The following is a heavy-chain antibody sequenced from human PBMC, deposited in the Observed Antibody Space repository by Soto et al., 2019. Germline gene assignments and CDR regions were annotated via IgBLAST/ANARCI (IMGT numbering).Heavy chain of an antibody. CDR1: GGTFSNYP. J-gene: IGHJ2*01. D-gene: IGHD5-12*01. Sequence: QVQVVQSGAEVKKPGSSVKVSCKASGGTFSNYPISWVRQAPGQGLEWMGGIIPIFGTVNYAQKFQGRVTTTADESTSTAYMELSSLRSEDTAVYYCARGNHRWLQLWYFDLWGRGTLVTVSS. V-gene: IGHV1-69*12. CDR2: IIPIFGTV. CDR3: ARGNHRWLQLWYFDL.